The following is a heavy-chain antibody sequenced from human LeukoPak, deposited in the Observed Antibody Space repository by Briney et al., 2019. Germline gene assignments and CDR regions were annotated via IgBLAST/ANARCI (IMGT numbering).Heavy chain of an antibody. CDR3: ARGSPRGRRYSGSYYVY. CDR1: GYTFTIYD. CDR2: MNPNSGKT. D-gene: IGHD1-26*01. Sequence: GSLRVSSKDSGYTFTIYDINWVRQAPGPGLERMGWMNPNSGKTGYVQKFQSRDTMTTKTSISTAYMDLSTLRYVDTGVYYSARGSPRGRRYSGSYYVYWGQGTLVSVSS. J-gene: IGHJ4*02. V-gene: IGHV1-8*01.